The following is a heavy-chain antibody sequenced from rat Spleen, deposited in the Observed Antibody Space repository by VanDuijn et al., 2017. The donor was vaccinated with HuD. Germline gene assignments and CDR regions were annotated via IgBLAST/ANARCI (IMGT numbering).Heavy chain of an antibody. Sequence: EVQLVESGGGLVQPGRSLKLSCVASGFTFNNYWMTWIRQAPGKGLEWVASITNAAGKVHYPDSVKGRFTISRDIAKSTLYLHMNDLRSEDTATYYCARDNERSYVMDAWGQGASVTVSS. J-gene: IGHJ4*01. CDR3: ARDNERSYVMDA. CDR2: ITNAAGKV. CDR1: GFTFNNYW. V-gene: IGHV5-31*01.